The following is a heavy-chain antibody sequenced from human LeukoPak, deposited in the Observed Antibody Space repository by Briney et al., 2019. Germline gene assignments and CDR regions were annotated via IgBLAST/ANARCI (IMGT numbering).Heavy chain of an antibody. J-gene: IGHJ4*02. CDR3: ARVAGGYSSSSSFADY. D-gene: IGHD6-6*01. V-gene: IGHV1-18*01. Sequence: GASVKVSCKASGYTSTSYGISWVRQAPGQGLEWMGWISAYNGNTNYAQKLQGRVTMTTDTSTSTAYMELRSLRSDDTAVYYCARVAGGYSSSSSFADYWGQGTLVTVSS. CDR1: GYTSTSYG. CDR2: ISAYNGNT.